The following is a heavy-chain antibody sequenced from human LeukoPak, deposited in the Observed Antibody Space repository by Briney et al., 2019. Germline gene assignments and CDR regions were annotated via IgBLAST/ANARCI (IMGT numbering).Heavy chain of an antibody. J-gene: IGHJ6*03. D-gene: IGHD5-12*01. CDR2: INHSGST. V-gene: IGHV4-34*01. CDR1: GGSFSGYY. Sequence: PSETLSLTCAVYGGSFSGYYWSWIRQPPGKGLEWIGEINHSGSTNYNPSLKSRVTISVDTSKNQFSLKLSSVTAADTAVYYCARVLRGYSGYGARYYYYYYMDVWGKGTTVTVSS. CDR3: ARVLRGYSGYGARYYYYYYMDV.